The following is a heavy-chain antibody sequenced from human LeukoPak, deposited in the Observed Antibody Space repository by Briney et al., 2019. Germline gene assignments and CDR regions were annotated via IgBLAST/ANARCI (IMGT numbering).Heavy chain of an antibody. CDR2: IHPSGST. CDR3: SRGIDAYKGGNF. D-gene: IGHD5-24*01. J-gene: IGHJ4*01. Sequence: SETLSLTCAVYGGSFSDYYWSWVRQPPGKGLEWIGEIHPSGSTDRNPSLKSRVTISVDTSKNQFSLILSSVTAADTAVYYCSRGIDAYKGGNFWGHGTLVTVSS. CDR1: GGSFSDYY. V-gene: IGHV4-34*01.